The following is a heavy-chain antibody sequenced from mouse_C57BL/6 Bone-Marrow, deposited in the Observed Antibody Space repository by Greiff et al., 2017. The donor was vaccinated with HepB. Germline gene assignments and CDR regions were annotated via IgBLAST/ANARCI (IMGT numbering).Heavy chain of an antibody. CDR3: ARKALYYYGSSFFAY. D-gene: IGHD1-1*01. V-gene: IGHV3-6*01. J-gene: IGHJ3*01. CDR1: GYSITSGYY. Sequence: EVQLQQSGPGLVKPSQSLSLTCSVTGYSITSGYYWNWIRQFPGNKLEWMGYISYDGSNNYNPSLKNRISITRDTSKNQFFLKLNSVTTEDTATYYCARKALYYYGSSFFAYWGQGTLVTVSA. CDR2: ISYDGSN.